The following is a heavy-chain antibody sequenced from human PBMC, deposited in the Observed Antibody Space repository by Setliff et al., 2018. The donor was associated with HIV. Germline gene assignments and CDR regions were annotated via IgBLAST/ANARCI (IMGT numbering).Heavy chain of an antibody. J-gene: IGHJ6*02. CDR2: IRYDGSNK. V-gene: IGHV3-30*02. CDR3: AKETGYCSGGSCLGGMDV. CDR1: GFTFSSYG. Sequence: PGGSLRLSCAASGFTFSSYGMHWVRQAPGKGLEWVAFIRYDGSNKYYADSVKGRFTISRDNSKNTPYLQMNSLRAEDTAVYYCAKETGYCSGGSCLGGMDVWGQGTTVTVSS. D-gene: IGHD2-15*01.